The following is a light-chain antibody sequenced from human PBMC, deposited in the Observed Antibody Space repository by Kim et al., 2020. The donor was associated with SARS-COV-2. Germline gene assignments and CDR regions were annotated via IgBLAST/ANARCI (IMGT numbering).Light chain of an antibody. CDR3: CSYAGTYTPYV. Sequence: QSVTISCSGTRSDVGAYNYVSWYQQHPGKAPNLIIYDVNKRPSGVPDRFSASKSANTASLTISVLQAEDEADYYCCSYAGTYTPYVFGTGTKVTVL. V-gene: IGLV2-11*03. J-gene: IGLJ1*01. CDR2: DVN. CDR1: RSDVGAYNY.